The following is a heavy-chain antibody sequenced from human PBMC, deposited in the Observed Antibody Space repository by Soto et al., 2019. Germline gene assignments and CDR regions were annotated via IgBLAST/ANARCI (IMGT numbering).Heavy chain of an antibody. CDR3: AKGPYDSSGYYYYGMDV. CDR2: ISGSGGST. D-gene: IGHD3-22*01. V-gene: IGHV3-23*01. CDR1: GFTFSSYA. J-gene: IGHJ6*02. Sequence: GGSLRLSCAASGFTFSSYAMSWVRQAPGKGLEWVSAISGSGGSTYYADSVKGRFTISRDNSKNTLYLQMNSLRAEDTAVYYCAKGPYDSSGYYYYGMDVWGQGTTVTVSS.